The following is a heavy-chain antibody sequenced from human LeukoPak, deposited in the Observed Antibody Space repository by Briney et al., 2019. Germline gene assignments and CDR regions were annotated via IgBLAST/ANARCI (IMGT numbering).Heavy chain of an antibody. CDR1: GYTFTSYC. CDR3: ARDYDYIPDF. CDR2: IDASNDNT. V-gene: IGHV1-18*01. D-gene: IGHD3-16*01. Sequence: DSVKVSCRASGYTFTSYCISWVRQAPGQGPEWMGWIDASNDNTNYAQNLQGRVTITTDTSTTTAYMELRSLRFDDTAVYYCARDYDYIPDFWGQGTLVTVSS. J-gene: IGHJ4*02.